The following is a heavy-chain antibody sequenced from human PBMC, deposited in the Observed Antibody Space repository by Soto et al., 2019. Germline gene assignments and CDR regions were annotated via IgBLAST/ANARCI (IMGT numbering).Heavy chain of an antibody. CDR3: ARQRTSVVTQAYFDV. V-gene: IGHV4-38-2*01. J-gene: IGHJ4*02. D-gene: IGHD2-21*02. Sequence: PSETLSLTCAVSGYSISSGYYWGWLRQPPGKGLEWIGSIYYSGSTYNNPSLRSRVSMSIDTSKDQFSLKLKSVTAADTALYFCARQRTSVVTQAYFDVWGPGSLVTVSS. CDR2: IYYSGST. CDR1: GYSISSGYY.